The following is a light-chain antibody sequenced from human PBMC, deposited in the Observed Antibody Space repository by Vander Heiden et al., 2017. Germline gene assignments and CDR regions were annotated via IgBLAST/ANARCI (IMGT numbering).Light chain of an antibody. Sequence: ESVLTQSSGTLFLSPGERATLSCRASQSVSSSHLAWYQQKPGQAPRLLIYDASSRATGIPDRFTASRSGTDFTLTISRLEAEDFAVYFCQQYGGSPYTFGQGTKLEI. CDR2: DAS. J-gene: IGKJ2*01. CDR3: QQYGGSPYT. V-gene: IGKV3-20*01. CDR1: QSVSSSH.